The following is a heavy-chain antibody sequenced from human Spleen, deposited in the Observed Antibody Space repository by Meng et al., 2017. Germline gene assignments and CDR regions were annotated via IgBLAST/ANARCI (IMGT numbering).Heavy chain of an antibody. V-gene: IGHV4-31*03. CDR1: GGSLSSGPYY. D-gene: IGHD3-3*01. Sequence: SETLSLTCTVSGGSLSSGPYYWTWIRQHPGKGLEWIGYIYYTGSTYYNESLKSRLLMSVDMSENQFSLKLSSVTAADTAVYYCARGWDFWSGYSNWFDPWGQGTLVTVSS. CDR2: IYYTGST. J-gene: IGHJ5*02. CDR3: ARGWDFWSGYSNWFDP.